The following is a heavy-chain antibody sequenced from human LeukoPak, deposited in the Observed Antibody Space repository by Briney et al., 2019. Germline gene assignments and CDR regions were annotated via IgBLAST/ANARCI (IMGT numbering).Heavy chain of an antibody. J-gene: IGHJ4*02. CDR3: ASHYYGSGTYYWGYYFDY. Sequence: GESLRLSCAASGFTFSGSGMHWVRQAPGKGLEWVAFIRYHGSDKFYADSVKGRFTISRDNSKNTLYLQMNSLRAEDSAVYYCASHYYGSGTYYWGYYFDYWGQGTLVTVSS. CDR1: GFTFSGSG. V-gene: IGHV3-30*02. CDR2: IRYHGSDK. D-gene: IGHD3-10*01.